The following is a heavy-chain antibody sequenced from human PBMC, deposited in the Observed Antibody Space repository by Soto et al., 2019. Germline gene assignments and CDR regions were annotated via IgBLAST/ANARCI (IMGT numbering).Heavy chain of an antibody. CDR3: ARDRDSSGYQYAFDI. J-gene: IGHJ3*02. CDR2: IIPIFGTA. Sequence: QVQLVQSGAEVKKPESSVKVSCKASGGTFGSYAISWLRQAPGQGLEWMGGIIPIFGTANYAQKFQGRVTITADESTSTAYMELSRLRSEDTAVYYCARDRDSSGYQYAFDIWGQGTMVTVSS. D-gene: IGHD3-22*01. CDR1: GGTFGSYA. V-gene: IGHV1-69*01.